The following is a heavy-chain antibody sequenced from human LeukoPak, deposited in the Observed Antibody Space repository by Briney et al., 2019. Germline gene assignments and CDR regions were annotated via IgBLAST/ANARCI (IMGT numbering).Heavy chain of an antibody. CDR2: IYSSGAT. Sequence: SETLSLTCTVSGGSISGYYWSWIRQPPGKALEWIGYIYSSGATNSNPSLKSRVTISVDSSKNQFSLRLTSVTAADTAVYYCARRFDTSGWVDYWGQGTLVTVSS. V-gene: IGHV4-4*09. CDR1: GGSISGYY. J-gene: IGHJ4*02. CDR3: ARRFDTSGWVDY. D-gene: IGHD6-19*01.